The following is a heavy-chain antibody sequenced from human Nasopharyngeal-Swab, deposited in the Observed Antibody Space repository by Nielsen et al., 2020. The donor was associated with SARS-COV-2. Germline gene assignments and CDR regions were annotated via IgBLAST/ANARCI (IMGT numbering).Heavy chain of an antibody. V-gene: IGHV3-15*01. CDR1: GFTFSSYS. CDR2: IKSKTDGGTT. CDR3: TIGENYYGSGSQRDY. J-gene: IGHJ4*02. D-gene: IGHD3-10*01. Sequence: GGSLRLSCAASGFTFSSYSMNWVRQAPGKGLEWVGRIKSKTDGGTTDYAAPVKGRFTTSRDDSKNTLYLQMNSLKTEDTAVYYCTIGENYYGSGSQRDYWGQGTLVTVSS.